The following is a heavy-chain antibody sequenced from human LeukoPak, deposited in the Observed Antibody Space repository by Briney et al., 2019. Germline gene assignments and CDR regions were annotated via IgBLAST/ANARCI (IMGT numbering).Heavy chain of an antibody. CDR1: GFTFSSYW. D-gene: IGHD3-22*01. Sequence: GGSLRLPCAASGFTFSSYWMSWVRQAPGKGLEWVANIKQDGSEKYYVDSVKGRFTISRDNAKNSLYLQMNSLRAKDTAVYYCARDYYDSSGYYRGVFGYWGQGTLVTVSS. CDR3: ARDYYDSSGYYRGVFGY. V-gene: IGHV3-7*01. J-gene: IGHJ4*02. CDR2: IKQDGSEK.